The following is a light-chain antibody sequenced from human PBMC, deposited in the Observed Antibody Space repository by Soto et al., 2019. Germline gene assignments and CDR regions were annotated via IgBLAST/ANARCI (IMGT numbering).Light chain of an antibody. CDR1: SSDVGGYNY. CDR2: DVS. CDR3: GSYTRSSTLV. V-gene: IGLV2-14*01. J-gene: IGLJ2*01. Sequence: QSALTQPASVSGSPGQSITISCTGTSSDVGGYNYVSWYQQHPGKAPKLMIYDVSNRPSGVFNRFSGSKSGNTASLPISGLQAEDEADYYFGSYTRSSTLVFGGWIKLPVL.